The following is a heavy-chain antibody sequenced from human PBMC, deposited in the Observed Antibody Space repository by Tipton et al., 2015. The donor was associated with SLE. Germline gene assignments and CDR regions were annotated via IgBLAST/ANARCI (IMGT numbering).Heavy chain of an antibody. Sequence: TLSLTCSVSGGSILAYYWNWIRQPAGKGPEWIGRIYFTGSTNYNTSLKSRVTMSIDRSMNQVSLKISPVTAADTAVYYCAREPYADAFDVWGPGTMVTVSS. CDR2: IYFTGST. CDR3: AREPYADAFDV. J-gene: IGHJ3*01. V-gene: IGHV4-4*07. CDR1: GGSILAYY. D-gene: IGHD2-2*01.